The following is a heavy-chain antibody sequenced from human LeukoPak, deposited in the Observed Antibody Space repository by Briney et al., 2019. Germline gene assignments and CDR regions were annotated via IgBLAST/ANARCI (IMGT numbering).Heavy chain of an antibody. V-gene: IGHV3-23*01. CDR2: ISGSGGST. CDR3: AKNLPYYYYMDV. Sequence: GGSLRLSCVASGLTFSSYNMNWVRQAPGKGLEWVSAISGSGGSTYYADSVKGRFTISRDNSKNTLYLQMNSLRAEDTAVYYCAKNLPYYYYMDVWGKGTTVTVSS. J-gene: IGHJ6*03. CDR1: GLTFSSYN.